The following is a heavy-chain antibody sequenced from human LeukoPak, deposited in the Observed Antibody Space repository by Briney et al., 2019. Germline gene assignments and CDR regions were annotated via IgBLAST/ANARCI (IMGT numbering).Heavy chain of an antibody. CDR3: ARGSPRIAVADKGFDY. Sequence: GASVKVSCKASGYTFTSYYMHWVRQAPGQGLEWMGIINPSGGSTSYAQKFQGRVTMTRDTSTSTVYMELSSLRSEDTAVYYCARGSPRIAVADKGFDYWGQGTLVTVSS. CDR1: GYTFTSYY. D-gene: IGHD6-19*01. V-gene: IGHV1-46*01. J-gene: IGHJ4*02. CDR2: INPSGGST.